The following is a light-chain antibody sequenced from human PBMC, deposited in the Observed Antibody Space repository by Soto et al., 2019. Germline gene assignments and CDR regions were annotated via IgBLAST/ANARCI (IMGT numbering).Light chain of an antibody. CDR1: QIVSSS. V-gene: IGKV3-11*01. CDR3: QQRRTWPPLT. Sequence: EIVLTQSPAPLSLSPGERATLSCRASQIVSSSLAWYQQKPGQVPRLLVYDASNRATGIPARFSGSGSGTDFSLTISSLEPEDVAVYYCQQRRTWPPLTFGGGTKVEIK. CDR2: DAS. J-gene: IGKJ4*01.